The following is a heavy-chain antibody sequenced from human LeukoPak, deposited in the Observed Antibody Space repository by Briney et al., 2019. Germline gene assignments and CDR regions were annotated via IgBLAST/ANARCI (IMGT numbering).Heavy chain of an antibody. Sequence: PSETLSLTCTDSGGSISSSSYYWGWIRQPPGKGLEWIGSIYYSGSTYYNPSLKSRVTISVDTSKNQFSLKLSSVTAADTAVYYCATRSWYDAFDIWGQGTMVTVSS. J-gene: IGHJ3*02. V-gene: IGHV4-39*07. D-gene: IGHD6-13*01. CDR2: IYYSGST. CDR3: ATRSWYDAFDI. CDR1: GGSISSSSYY.